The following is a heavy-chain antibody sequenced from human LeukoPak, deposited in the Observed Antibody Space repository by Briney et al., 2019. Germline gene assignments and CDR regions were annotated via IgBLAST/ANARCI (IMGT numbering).Heavy chain of an antibody. J-gene: IGHJ4*02. V-gene: IGHV3-9*01. CDR3: ARGWGYFDY. D-gene: IGHD3-16*01. CDR2: ISWNSGSI. Sequence: PGGSLRLSCAASGFTFDDYAMHWVRQAPGKGLEWVSGISWNSGSIGYADSVKGRFTISRDNAKNTLYLQINSLRVEDTAVYYCARGWGYFDYWGQGTLVTVSS. CDR1: GFTFDDYA.